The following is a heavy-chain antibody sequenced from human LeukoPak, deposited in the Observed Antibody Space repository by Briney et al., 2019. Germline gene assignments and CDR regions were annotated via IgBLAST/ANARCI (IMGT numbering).Heavy chain of an antibody. CDR2: IKNKTEGGTT. V-gene: IGHV3-15*01. CDR3: AAGKGAAPH. D-gene: IGHD1-26*01. Sequence: PGGSLRLSCVASGFTFSKASMNWVRQAPGKGLEWVGRIKNKTEGGTTQYAAPVKGRFTISRDDSKKTLYLQMNSLKSEDTALYYCAAGKGAAPHWGQGTLVIVSS. CDR1: GFTFSKAS. J-gene: IGHJ4*02.